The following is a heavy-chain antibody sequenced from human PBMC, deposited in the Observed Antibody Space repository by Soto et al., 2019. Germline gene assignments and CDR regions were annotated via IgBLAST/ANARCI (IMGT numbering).Heavy chain of an antibody. CDR1: GYSFTSYW. J-gene: IGHJ5*02. Sequence: GESLKISCKGSGYSFTSYWISWVRQMTGKGLEWMGRIDPSDSYTNYSPSFQGHVTISADKSISTAYLQWRSLKPSDTAMYYCASSRNWNYVNWFDPWGQGTLVTVSS. V-gene: IGHV5-10-1*01. CDR3: ASSRNWNYVNWFDP. D-gene: IGHD1-7*01. CDR2: IDPSDSYT.